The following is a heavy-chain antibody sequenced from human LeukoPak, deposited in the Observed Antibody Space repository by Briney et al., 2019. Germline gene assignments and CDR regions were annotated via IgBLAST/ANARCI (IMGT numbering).Heavy chain of an antibody. V-gene: IGHV4-59*08. J-gene: IGHJ4*02. D-gene: IGHD3-22*01. CDR1: GAXISSYY. CDR2: IYYSGTT. CDR3: ASRSGYYYDSSGYLDY. Sequence: SETLSLTCTVSGAXISSYYCSWIRQPPGKGLEWLGYIYYSGTTNYNPSLKTRVTISVDTSKNQFSLKLNSVTAADTAVYYCASRSGYYYDSSGYLDYWGQGTLVTVSS.